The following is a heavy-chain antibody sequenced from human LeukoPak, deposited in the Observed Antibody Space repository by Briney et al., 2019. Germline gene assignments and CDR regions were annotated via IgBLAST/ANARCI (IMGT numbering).Heavy chain of an antibody. CDR2: IYHSGST. CDR3: ASRDYYDSSAYPYDAFDI. D-gene: IGHD3-22*01. CDR1: GGSISSGGYS. V-gene: IGHV4-30-2*01. Sequence: PSETLSLTCAVSGGSISSGGYSWSWIRQPPGKGLEWIGYIYHSGSTYYSPSLRSRVTMSIDKSNNQFSLNLNSVTAADTAVYYCASRDYYDSSAYPYDAFDIWGQGTMVTVSS. J-gene: IGHJ3*02.